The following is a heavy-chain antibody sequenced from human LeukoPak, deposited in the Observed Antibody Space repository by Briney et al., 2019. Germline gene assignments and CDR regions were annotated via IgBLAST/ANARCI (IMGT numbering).Heavy chain of an antibody. V-gene: IGHV3-21*01. Sequence: GGSLRLSCAASGFTFSSYSMNWVRQAPGKGLEWVSSISSSSSYIYYADSVKGRFTISRDNAKNSLYLQMNSLRAEDTAVYYCARDGGYSYGFDYWGQGTLVTVST. CDR3: ARDGGYSYGFDY. D-gene: IGHD5-18*01. J-gene: IGHJ4*02. CDR1: GFTFSSYS. CDR2: ISSSSSYI.